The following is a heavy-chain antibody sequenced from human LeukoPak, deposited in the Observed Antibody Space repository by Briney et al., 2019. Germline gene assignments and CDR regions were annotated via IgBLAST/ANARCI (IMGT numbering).Heavy chain of an antibody. CDR1: GFIFNNYA. CDR2: ISYDGNNR. CDR3: ARGGSGILTNLDY. V-gene: IGHV3-30-3*01. Sequence: GSLRLSCAASGFIFNNYAMHWVRQIPGKGLDWVAVISYDGNNRYYADSVRGRFTISRDNSKNTLYLQMNSLRAEDASMYYCARGGSGILTNLDYWGQGTLVTVSS. D-gene: IGHD3-9*01. J-gene: IGHJ4*02.